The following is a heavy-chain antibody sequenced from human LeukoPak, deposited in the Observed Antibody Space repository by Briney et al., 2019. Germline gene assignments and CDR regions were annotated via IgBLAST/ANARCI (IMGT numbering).Heavy chain of an antibody. CDR3: ARVSGRLERQSDLDY. J-gene: IGHJ4*02. Sequence: VGSLRLSCAASGFTFASYSMNWVRQAPGKGLEWVSSISGDSTYIYNAGSVKGRFTISRDNAQASLYLQMTSLRADDTAVYYCARVSGRLERQSDLDYWGQGTLVIVSS. CDR2: ISGDSTYI. D-gene: IGHD1-1*01. CDR1: GFTFASYS. V-gene: IGHV3-21*01.